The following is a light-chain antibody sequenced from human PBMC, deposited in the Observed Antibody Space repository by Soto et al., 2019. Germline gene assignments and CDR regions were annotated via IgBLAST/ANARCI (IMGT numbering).Light chain of an antibody. J-gene: IGLJ2*01. CDR2: GST. V-gene: IGLV1-40*01. CDR3: QSYDSSLYVV. Sequence: QSLLTQPPSVSGAPGQRVTISCTGSSSNIGAGYDVHWYQQLPGAAPKLLIYGSTNRPSGVPDRFSGSKSGTSASLAITGLQAEDEADYYCQSYDSSLYVVFGGGTKVTVL. CDR1: SSNIGAGYD.